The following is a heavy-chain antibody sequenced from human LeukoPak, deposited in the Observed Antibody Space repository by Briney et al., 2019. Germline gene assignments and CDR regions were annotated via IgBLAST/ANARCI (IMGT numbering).Heavy chain of an antibody. CDR1: GFTFRSYA. J-gene: IGHJ4*02. CDR2: ISYDGSNK. Sequence: PGGSLRLSCAASGFTFRSYAMHWVRQAPGKGLEWVAVISYDGSNKYYADSVKGRFTISRDNSKNTLYLQMNSLRAGDTAVYYCARDGDSGSLLDYWGQGTLVTVSS. V-gene: IGHV3-30-3*01. D-gene: IGHD1-26*01. CDR3: ARDGDSGSLLDY.